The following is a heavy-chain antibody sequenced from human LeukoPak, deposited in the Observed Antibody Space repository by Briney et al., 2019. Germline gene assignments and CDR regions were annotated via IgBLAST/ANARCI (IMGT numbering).Heavy chain of an antibody. Sequence: QPGGSLRLSCAAPGFTFSSYAMSWVRQAPGKGLEWVSTISGSGGSTDYADSVKGRFTVSRDNSKNTLYLQMNSLRAEDTAVYYCAKGLWDYYGSGIMYYTMDVWGQGTTVTVSS. CDR1: GFTFSSYA. CDR2: ISGSGGST. D-gene: IGHD3-10*01. V-gene: IGHV3-23*01. J-gene: IGHJ6*02. CDR3: AKGLWDYYGSGIMYYTMDV.